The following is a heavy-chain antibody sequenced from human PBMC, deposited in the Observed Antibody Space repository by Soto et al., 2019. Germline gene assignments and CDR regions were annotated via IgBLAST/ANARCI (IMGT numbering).Heavy chain of an antibody. CDR2: IYYSGST. J-gene: IGHJ4*02. V-gene: IGHV4-59*01. CDR1: GGSISSYY. D-gene: IGHD2-15*01. CDR3: AGLLLPDY. Sequence: SETLSLTCTVSGGSISSYYWSWIRQPPGKGLEWIGYIYYSGSTNYNPSLKSRVTISVDTSKNQFSLKLSSVTAADTAVYYCAGLLLPDYWGQGALVTVSS.